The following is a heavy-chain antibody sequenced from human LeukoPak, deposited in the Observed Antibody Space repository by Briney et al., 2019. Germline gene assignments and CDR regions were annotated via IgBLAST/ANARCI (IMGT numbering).Heavy chain of an antibody. CDR3: ARQPDSSGYPNWFDP. J-gene: IGHJ5*02. V-gene: IGHV5-51*01. CDR1: GYSFTSYW. D-gene: IGHD3-22*01. CDR2: IYPGDSDT. Sequence: HGESLKISCKGSGYSFTSYWIGWVRQMPGKGLEWMGIIYPGDSDTRYSPSFQGQVTISADKSISTAYLHWSSLKASDTAMYYCARQPDSSGYPNWFDPWGQGTLVTVSS.